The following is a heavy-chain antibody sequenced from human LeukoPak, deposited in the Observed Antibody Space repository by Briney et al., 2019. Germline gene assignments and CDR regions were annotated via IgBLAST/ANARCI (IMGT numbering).Heavy chain of an antibody. V-gene: IGHV3-30*18. D-gene: IGHD3-22*01. CDR1: GFTFSSYG. CDR3: AKDSAPRDYDSSGYPGKNWFDP. Sequence: GGSLRLSCAASGFTFSSYGMHWVRQAPGKGLGWVAVISYDGSNKYYADSVKGRFTISRDNSKNTLYLQMNSLRAEDTAVYYCAKDSAPRDYDSSGYPGKNWFDPWGQGTLVTVSS. J-gene: IGHJ5*02. CDR2: ISYDGSNK.